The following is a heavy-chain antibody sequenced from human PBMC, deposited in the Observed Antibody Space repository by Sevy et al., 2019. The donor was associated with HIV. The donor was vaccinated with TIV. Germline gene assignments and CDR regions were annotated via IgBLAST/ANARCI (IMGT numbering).Heavy chain of an antibody. CDR3: TSSSSGAFDI. V-gene: IGHV3-15*01. CDR2: IKSKGAGRAT. D-gene: IGHD3-10*01. Sequence: GGSLRLSCAASGFTFSNVWMNWVRQTPEKGLEWVGRIKSKGAGRATDYAAPVKGRFVISRDDSKNTVYLQMNSLKTEDTALYYCTSSSSGAFDIWGQGTMVTVSS. CDR1: GFTFSNVW. J-gene: IGHJ3*02.